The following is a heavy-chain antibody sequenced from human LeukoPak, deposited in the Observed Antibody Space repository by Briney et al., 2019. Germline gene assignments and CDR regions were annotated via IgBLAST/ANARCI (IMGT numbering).Heavy chain of an antibody. CDR1: GFTFSSYS. J-gene: IGHJ4*02. D-gene: IGHD1-26*01. Sequence: GGSLRLSCAASGFTFSSYSMNWVRQAPGKGLEWVSSISSSSSYIYYTDSVKGRFTISRDNAKNSLYLQMNSLRAEDTAVYYCARRRYSGSSQHFDYWGQGTLVTVSS. V-gene: IGHV3-21*01. CDR3: ARRRYSGSSQHFDY. CDR2: ISSSSSYI.